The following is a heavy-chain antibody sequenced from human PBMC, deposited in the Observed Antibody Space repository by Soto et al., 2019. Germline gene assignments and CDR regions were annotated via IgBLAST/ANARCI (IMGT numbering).Heavy chain of an antibody. D-gene: IGHD6-19*01. Sequence: HPGGSLRLSCAASGFTFSSYAMSWVRQAPGKGLEWVSAISGSGGSTYYADSVKGRFTISRDNSKNTLYLQMNSLRVEDTAVYYCAKSRGSSGWPRWGQGTLVTVSS. CDR2: ISGSGGST. CDR1: GFTFSSYA. J-gene: IGHJ4*02. V-gene: IGHV3-23*01. CDR3: AKSRGSSGWPR.